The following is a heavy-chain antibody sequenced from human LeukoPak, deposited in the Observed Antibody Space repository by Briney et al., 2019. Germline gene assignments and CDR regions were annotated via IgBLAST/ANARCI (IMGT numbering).Heavy chain of an antibody. D-gene: IGHD3-10*01. CDR2: IRYDGNDK. Sequence: HPGGSLRLSCAASGLTFSYYGMHWVRQAPGKGLEWVAFIRYDGNDKFYADSVKGRFTISRDTSRNTLYLQMNSLRTDDTAVYYCAKDLMRDRWFGESRGQGTLVTVSS. V-gene: IGHV3-30*02. CDR3: AKDLMRDRWFGES. J-gene: IGHJ1*01. CDR1: GLTFSYYG.